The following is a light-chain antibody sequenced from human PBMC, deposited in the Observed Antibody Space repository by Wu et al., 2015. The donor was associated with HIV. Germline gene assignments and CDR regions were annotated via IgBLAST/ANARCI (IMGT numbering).Light chain of an antibody. J-gene: IGKJ2*03. V-gene: IGKV3-20*01. CDR2: GAS. CDR3: QQSHRDS. Sequence: EIVLTQSPGTLSLSPGERATLSCRASQSVSSSYLAWYQQKPGQAPRLLIYGASTRATGIPDRFSGSGSGTDFTLTISSLQPEDFATYYCQQSHRDSFGQGTKLEIK. CDR1: QSVSSSY.